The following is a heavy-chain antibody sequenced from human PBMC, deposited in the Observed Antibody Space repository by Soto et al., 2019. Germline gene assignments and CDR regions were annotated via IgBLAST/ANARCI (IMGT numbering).Heavy chain of an antibody. Sequence: KTSETLSLTCAVSGGSISSSNWWSWVRQPPGKGLEWIGEIYHSGSTNYNPSLKGRVTISVDKSKNQFSLKLSSVTAADTAVYYCARDPILEWLLYPYGMDVWGQGTTVTVSS. D-gene: IGHD3-3*01. CDR2: IYHSGST. V-gene: IGHV4-4*02. J-gene: IGHJ6*02. CDR1: GGSISSSNW. CDR3: ARDPILEWLLYPYGMDV.